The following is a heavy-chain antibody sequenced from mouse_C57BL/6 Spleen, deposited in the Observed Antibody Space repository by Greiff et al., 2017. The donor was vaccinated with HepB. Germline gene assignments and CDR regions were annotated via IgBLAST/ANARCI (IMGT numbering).Heavy chain of an antibody. Sequence: EVKLMESGPGLVKPSQSLSLTCSVTGYSITSGYYWNWIRQFPGNKLEWMGYISYDGSNNYNPSLKNRIPITRDTSKNQFFLKLNSVTTEDTATYYCARDWTTVVAPHWYFDVWGTGTTVTVSS. J-gene: IGHJ1*03. CDR3: ARDWTTVVAPHWYFDV. D-gene: IGHD1-1*01. V-gene: IGHV3-6*01. CDR1: GYSITSGYY. CDR2: ISYDGSN.